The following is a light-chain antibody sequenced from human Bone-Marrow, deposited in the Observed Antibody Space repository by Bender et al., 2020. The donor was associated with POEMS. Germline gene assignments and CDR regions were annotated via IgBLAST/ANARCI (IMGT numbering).Light chain of an antibody. Sequence: QSALTQPPSVSASPGQSVTISCTGGHNDIGSYDYVSWYQQHPGKAPKVIIFEVRNRPSGISDRFSGSKSGTSASLAITGLQAEDEADYFCQSYDSSLSGQVLFGGGTRLTVL. J-gene: IGLJ2*01. CDR2: EVR. CDR3: QSYDSSLSGQVL. V-gene: IGLV2-14*03. CDR1: HNDIGSYDY.